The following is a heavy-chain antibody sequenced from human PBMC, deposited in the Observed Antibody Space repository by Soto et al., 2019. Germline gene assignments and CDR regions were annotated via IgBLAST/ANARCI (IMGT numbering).Heavy chain of an antibody. CDR2: IYYSGST. J-gene: IGHJ5*02. CDR3: AREPPA. V-gene: IGHV4-31*03. CDR1: GGSITSCGYY. Sequence: QVQLQESGAGLVKPSQTLSLTGTVSGGSITSCGYYWNWIRRHPGKGLEWIGYIYYSGSTSYNPSLKSRVTLSVDTTKKQFSLKLSSVTAADTAVYYWAREPPAWGQGTLVTVSS.